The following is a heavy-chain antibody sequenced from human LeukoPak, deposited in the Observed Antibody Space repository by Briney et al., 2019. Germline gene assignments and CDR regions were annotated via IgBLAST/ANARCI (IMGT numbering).Heavy chain of an antibody. D-gene: IGHD3-22*01. CDR2: IYYSGST. J-gene: IGHJ3*02. Sequence: SETLSLTCTVSGGSISSYYWSWIRQPPGKGLEWIGYIYYSGSTNYNPSLKSRVTISVDTSKNQFSLKLSSVTAADTAVYYCARHYPNYYDSGSDAFDIWGQGTMVTVSS. CDR3: ARHYPNYYDSGSDAFDI. CDR1: GGSISSYY. V-gene: IGHV4-59*08.